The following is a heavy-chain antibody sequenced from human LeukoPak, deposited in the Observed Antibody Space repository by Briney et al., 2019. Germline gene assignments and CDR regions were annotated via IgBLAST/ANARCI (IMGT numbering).Heavy chain of an antibody. Sequence: NTSETLPLTCTVSGGPISSYYWSWIRQPAGKGLEGVGRIYTNGSTNYNPSLQSRVTMTVDPSKNQVSPKLSSVTAPDKPVYYWARDRLRLGELSLFHAFDIWGQGTMVTVSS. CDR2: IYTNGST. CDR3: ARDRLRLGELSLFHAFDI. J-gene: IGHJ3*02. D-gene: IGHD3-16*02. V-gene: IGHV4-4*07. CDR1: GGPISSYY.